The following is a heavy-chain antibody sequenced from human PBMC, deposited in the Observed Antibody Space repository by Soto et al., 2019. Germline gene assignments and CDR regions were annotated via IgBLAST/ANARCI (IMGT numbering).Heavy chain of an antibody. CDR3: ARDRYFYDSRGYYRTLDS. CDR2: IFHSGIT. J-gene: IGHJ5*01. CDR1: GGSFSYDY. Sequence: QVQLQESGPGLMKPSETLSLSCTISGGSFSYDYWTWIRQSPGKGLEWIGYIFHSGITDYNPSVKSRFTISIDKSRNLFSLNLTSVTAADTAVYYCARDRYFYDSRGYYRTLDSWGQGTLVTVSS. D-gene: IGHD3-22*01. V-gene: IGHV4-59*01.